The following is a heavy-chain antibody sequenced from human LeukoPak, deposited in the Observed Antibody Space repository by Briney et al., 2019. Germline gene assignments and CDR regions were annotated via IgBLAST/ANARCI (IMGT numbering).Heavy chain of an antibody. CDR3: TRDSGTSNWFDP. Sequence: GGSLKLSCAASGFTFSGSAIHWVRQSSGKGLEWVGQIDKKDKGYATATAYAASVKGRFTISRDDSINTAYLQMKSLKTEDTALYYCTRDSGTSNWFDPWGQGTLVTVSS. V-gene: IGHV3-73*01. CDR2: IDKKDKGYATAT. D-gene: IGHD1-26*01. J-gene: IGHJ5*01. CDR1: GFTFSGSA.